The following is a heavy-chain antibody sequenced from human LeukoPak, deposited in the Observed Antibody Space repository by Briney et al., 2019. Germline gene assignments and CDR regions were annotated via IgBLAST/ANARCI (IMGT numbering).Heavy chain of an antibody. Sequence: SETLSLTCTVSGGSISPLYWSWIRQPPGKGLEFIGSIYYSGTTNYHPSLKSLVTLSVDASKNQFSLKLSSVTAADTAVYYCARGGVAAKYFFDYWGQGTLVTVSS. V-gene: IGHV4-59*11. D-gene: IGHD3-10*01. J-gene: IGHJ4*02. CDR2: IYYSGTT. CDR3: ARGGVAAKYFFDY. CDR1: GGSISPLY.